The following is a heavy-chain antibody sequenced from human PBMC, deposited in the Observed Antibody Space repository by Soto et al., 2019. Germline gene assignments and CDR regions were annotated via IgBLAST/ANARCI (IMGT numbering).Heavy chain of an antibody. Sequence: GGSLRLSCAASGFTFSSYSMNWVRQAPGKGLEWVSSISSSSSYIYYADSVKGRFTISRDNAKNSLYLQMNSLRAEDTAVYYCARDPHERYFDWLFHYYYYGMDVWGQGTTVTVSS. CDR2: ISSSSSYI. V-gene: IGHV3-21*01. CDR1: GFTFSSYS. J-gene: IGHJ6*02. CDR3: ARDPHERYFDWLFHYYYYGMDV. D-gene: IGHD3-9*01.